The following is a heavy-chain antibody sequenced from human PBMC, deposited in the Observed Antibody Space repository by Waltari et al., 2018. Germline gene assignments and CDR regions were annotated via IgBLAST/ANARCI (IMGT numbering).Heavy chain of an antibody. Sequence: QLQLQESGPGLVKPSETLSLTCTVSGGSLSSSSYYWGWFRQPPGKGLEWIGSIYYSGRTYYNPSLKSRVTISVDTSKNQFSLKLSSVTAADTSMYYCSRTRDAYNLARVDYWGQGSPVTVSS. V-gene: IGHV4-39*01. CDR3: SRTRDAYNLARVDY. CDR2: IYYSGRT. CDR1: GGSLSSSSYY. J-gene: IGHJ4*02. D-gene: IGHD1-1*01.